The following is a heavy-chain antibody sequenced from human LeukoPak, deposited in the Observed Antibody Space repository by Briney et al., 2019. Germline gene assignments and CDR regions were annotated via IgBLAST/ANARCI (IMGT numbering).Heavy chain of an antibody. Sequence: SETLSLTCTVSGGSISSTSYYWGWIRQPPGKGLEWIGSIYHSGSTYYNPSLKSRVTISVDTSKNQFSLKLSSVTAADTAVYYCARELDCSSTSCPKRNWFDPWGQGTLVTVSS. CDR2: IYHSGST. D-gene: IGHD2-2*01. CDR1: GGSISSTSYY. V-gene: IGHV4-39*07. CDR3: ARELDCSSTSCPKRNWFDP. J-gene: IGHJ5*02.